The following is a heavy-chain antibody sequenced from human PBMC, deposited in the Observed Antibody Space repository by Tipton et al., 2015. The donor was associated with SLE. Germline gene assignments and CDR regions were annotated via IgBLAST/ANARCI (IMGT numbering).Heavy chain of an antibody. CDR1: GLSFTNNY. J-gene: IGHJ4*02. D-gene: IGHD3-10*01. Sequence: SLRLSCAASGLSFTNNYISWVRRAPGKGLEGGSVIYVPGDAYYPDSVKGRFTISRDNSKNTVYLDMLSLRADDTAMYYCAGASWSYGFFDYWGQGTLVTVSP. CDR3: AGASWSYGFFDY. CDR2: IYVPGDA. V-gene: IGHV3-53*01.